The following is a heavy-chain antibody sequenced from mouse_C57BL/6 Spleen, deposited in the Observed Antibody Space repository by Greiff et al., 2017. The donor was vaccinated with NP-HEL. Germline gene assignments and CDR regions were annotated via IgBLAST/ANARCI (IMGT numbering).Heavy chain of an antibody. Sequence: VQLQQSGPELVKPGASVKISCKASGYSFTDYNMNWVKQSNGKSLEWIGVINPNYGTTSYNQKFKGKATLTVDQSSSTAYMQLNSLTSEDSAVYYCARATTVVANSDGDYFDYWGQGTTLTVSS. CDR2: INPNYGTT. J-gene: IGHJ2*01. CDR3: ARATTVVANSDGDYFDY. D-gene: IGHD1-1*01. CDR1: GYSFTDYN. V-gene: IGHV1-39*01.